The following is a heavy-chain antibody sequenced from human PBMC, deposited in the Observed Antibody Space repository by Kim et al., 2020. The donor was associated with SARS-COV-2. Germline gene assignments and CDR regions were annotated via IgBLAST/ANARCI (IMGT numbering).Heavy chain of an antibody. D-gene: IGHD3-22*01. V-gene: IGHV3-74*01. CDR1: GFTFSSYS. J-gene: IGHJ4*02. CDR2: IYSDGSGT. CDR3: ARRAVDSSGTYYFDY. Sequence: GGSLRLSCAASGFTFSSYSMHWVRQAPGKGLVWVSRIYSDGSGTSYADSVKGRFTISRDNAKNTLYLQMNSLRAEDTALYYCARRAVDSSGTYYFDYWARGNVDTVHS.